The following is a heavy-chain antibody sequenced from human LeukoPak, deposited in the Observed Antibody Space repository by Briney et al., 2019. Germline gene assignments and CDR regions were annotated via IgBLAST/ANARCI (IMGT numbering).Heavy chain of an antibody. CDR2: IVGSGDT. Sequence: GGSLRLSCAASGFSISTYAMSWVRQAPGKGLEWVSGIVGSGDTDYADAVQGRFTISKDNSKNIVYLQMNSLRAEDAAVYYCAKDAVYGDGYWEFDYWGQGNLVTVSS. J-gene: IGHJ4*02. CDR1: GFSISTYA. D-gene: IGHD5-24*01. CDR3: AKDAVYGDGYWEFDY. V-gene: IGHV3-23*01.